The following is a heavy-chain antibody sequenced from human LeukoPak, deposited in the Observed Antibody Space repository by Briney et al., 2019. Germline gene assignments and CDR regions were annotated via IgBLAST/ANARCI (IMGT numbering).Heavy chain of an antibody. J-gene: IGHJ4*02. CDR2: INSDGGTT. D-gene: IGHD3-10*01. Sequence: PGGSLRLSCAASGFTFSNAWMSWVRQAPGKGLVWVSGINSDGGTTTYADSVKGRFTISRDNAKNTLYLQMNNLRAEDTAIYYCATDSYVSGSYYRLFYWGQGTLVTVSS. V-gene: IGHV3-74*01. CDR3: ATDSYVSGSYYRLFY. CDR1: GFTFSNAW.